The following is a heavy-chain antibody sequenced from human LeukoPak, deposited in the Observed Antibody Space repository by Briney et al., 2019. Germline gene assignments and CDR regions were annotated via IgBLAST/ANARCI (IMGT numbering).Heavy chain of an antibody. V-gene: IGHV1-69*01. CDR2: IIPIFGTA. J-gene: IGHJ4*02. CDR3: ARDKDTAMAFDY. Sequence: SVKVSCKASGGTFSSHAISWVRQAPGQGLEWMGGIIPIFGTANYAQKFQGRVTITADESTSTAYMELSSLRSEDTAVYYCARDKDTAMAFDYWGQGTLVTVSS. CDR1: GGTFSSHA. D-gene: IGHD5-18*01.